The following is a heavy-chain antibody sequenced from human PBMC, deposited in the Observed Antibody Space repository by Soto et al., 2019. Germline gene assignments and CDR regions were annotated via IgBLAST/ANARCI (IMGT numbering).Heavy chain of an antibody. CDR3: VGEVGFQLIY. D-gene: IGHD2-2*01. CDR1: GFTFSTHS. CDR2: ITSSSVT. J-gene: IGHJ4*02. V-gene: IGHV3-48*01. Sequence: EVQLVESGGGLVQPGGSLRLSCAASGFTFSTHSMNWVRQAPGKGLEWISYITSSSVTMYADSVKGRFTISRDNAKTSLYLQMNSLRAEDTAVYFCVGEVGFQLIYWGQGTLVTVSS.